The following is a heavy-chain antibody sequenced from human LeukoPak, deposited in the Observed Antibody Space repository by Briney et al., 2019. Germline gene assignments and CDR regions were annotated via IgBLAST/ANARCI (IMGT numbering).Heavy chain of an antibody. J-gene: IGHJ4*02. Sequence: ASVKVSCKASGYTFTSYDINWVRQATGQGLEWMGWMNPNSSNTGYAQKFQGRVTMTRNTSISTAYMELSSLRSEDTAVYYCASAFSEAYYYDSSGYYREEGFDYWGQGTLVTVSS. D-gene: IGHD3-22*01. V-gene: IGHV1-8*01. CDR1: GYTFTSYD. CDR3: ASAFSEAYYYDSSGYYREEGFDY. CDR2: MNPNSSNT.